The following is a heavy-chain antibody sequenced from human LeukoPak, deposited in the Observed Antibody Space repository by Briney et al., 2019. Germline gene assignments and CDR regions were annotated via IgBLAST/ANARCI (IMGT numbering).Heavy chain of an antibody. CDR2: ISAYNGNT. Sequence: ASVKVSCKASGYTFTSYGISWVRQAPGQGLEWMGWISAYNGNTNYAQKLQGRVTMTTDTSTSTAYMELRSLSSDDTAVYYCAKGPSGYCSSTSCYVPFDHWGQGTLVTVSS. CDR3: AKGPSGYCSSTSCYVPFDH. D-gene: IGHD2-2*01. J-gene: IGHJ5*02. V-gene: IGHV1-18*01. CDR1: GYTFTSYG.